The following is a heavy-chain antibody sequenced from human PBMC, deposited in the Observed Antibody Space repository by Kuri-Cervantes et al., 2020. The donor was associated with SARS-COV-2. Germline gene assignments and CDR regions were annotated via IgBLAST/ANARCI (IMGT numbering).Heavy chain of an antibody. Sequence: GGSLRLSCAASGFPFSSYAIHWVRRAPGKGLEWVAVISYDGSNKYYADSVKGRFTISRNNSKNTLYMQMSSLGVEDTAVYYCAKDQGSDYGDQLDYWGQGTLVTVSS. D-gene: IGHD4-17*01. V-gene: IGHV3-30-3*01. CDR1: GFPFSSYA. CDR2: ISYDGSNK. J-gene: IGHJ4*02. CDR3: AKDQGSDYGDQLDY.